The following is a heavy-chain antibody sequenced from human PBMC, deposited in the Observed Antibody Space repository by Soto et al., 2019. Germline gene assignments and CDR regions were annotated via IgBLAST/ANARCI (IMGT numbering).Heavy chain of an antibody. D-gene: IGHD6-19*01. Sequence: QVQLVQSRAEVKKPGASVKVSCKASGYTFSNYGIHWVRQAPGQRLEWMGWINAGNGNTKYSEKFQGRVTITRDTSASTAYMELSSLRSEDTAVYYCARSGYSSGWYHWYFDFWGRGTLVTVSS. CDR2: INAGNGNT. CDR1: GYTFSNYG. CDR3: ARSGYSSGWYHWYFDF. J-gene: IGHJ2*01. V-gene: IGHV1-3*01.